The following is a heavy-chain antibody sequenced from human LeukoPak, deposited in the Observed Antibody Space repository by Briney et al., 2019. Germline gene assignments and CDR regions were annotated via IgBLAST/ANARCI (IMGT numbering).Heavy chain of an antibody. V-gene: IGHV3-21*06. D-gene: IGHD2-15*01. CDR3: ARDREAKARIGGMDV. CDR2: ISESSSYT. CDR1: RFILSSYS. Sequence: GGSLRLSCAASRFILSSYSMNWVRQAPGKGLEWVSYISESSSYTYYADSVKGRFTISRDNAKNSLYLQMTSLRAEDTAIYYCARDREAKARIGGMDVWGQGTTVVVSS. J-gene: IGHJ6*02.